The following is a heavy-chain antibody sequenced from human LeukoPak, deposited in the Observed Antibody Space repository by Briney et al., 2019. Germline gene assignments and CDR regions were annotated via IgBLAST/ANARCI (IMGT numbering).Heavy chain of an antibody. V-gene: IGHV1-69*04. CDR3: ARDGQSRTMIVVVHGMDV. Sequence: TSVKVSCKASGATFSSYAISWVRQAPGQGLEWIGRIIPIFGIANYAQKFQGRVTITADKSTSTAYMELSSLRSEDTAVYYCARDGQSRTMIVVVHGMDVWGQGTTVTVSS. J-gene: IGHJ6*02. D-gene: IGHD3-22*01. CDR1: GATFSSYA. CDR2: IIPIFGIA.